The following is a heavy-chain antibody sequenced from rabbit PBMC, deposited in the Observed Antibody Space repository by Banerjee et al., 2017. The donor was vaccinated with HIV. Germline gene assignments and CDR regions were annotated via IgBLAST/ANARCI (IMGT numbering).Heavy chain of an antibody. CDR1: GFSFSSSYC. D-gene: IGHD8-1*01. V-gene: IGHV1S40*01. J-gene: IGHJ6*01. CDR2: IYAGSSGDT. CDR3: ARELVVVLMGLGYYGMDL. Sequence: QSLEESGGDLVKPGASLTLTCTASGFSFSSSYCICWVRQAPGKGPEWIACIYAGSSGDTYYASWAKGRFTISKTSSTTVTLQMTSLTAADTATYFCARELVVVLMGLGYYGMDLWGQGTLVTVS.